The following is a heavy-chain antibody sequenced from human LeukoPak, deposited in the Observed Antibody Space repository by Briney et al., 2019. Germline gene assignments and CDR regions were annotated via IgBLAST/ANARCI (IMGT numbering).Heavy chain of an antibody. Sequence: GASVKVSCKTSGYIFTSFGISWVRQAPGQGLEWMGWISAYNGNTNYARKLQGRVTMTTDTSTSTAYMELRSLRSDDTAVYYCARDKARAAAAGTAYWGQGTLVTVSS. V-gene: IGHV1-18*01. CDR1: GYIFTSFG. CDR2: ISAYNGNT. D-gene: IGHD6-13*01. CDR3: ARDKARAAAAGTAY. J-gene: IGHJ4*02.